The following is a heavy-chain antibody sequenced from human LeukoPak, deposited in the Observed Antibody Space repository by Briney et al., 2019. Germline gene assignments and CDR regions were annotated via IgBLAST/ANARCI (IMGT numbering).Heavy chain of an antibody. J-gene: IGHJ4*02. Sequence: GGSLRLSCAASGFTFSSYAMSWVRQAPGKGLEWVSAISGSGGSTYYADSVKGRFTISRDNSKNTLYLQMNSLRAEDTAVYYCARDPPRYHYDSSGYYAYWGQGTLVTVSS. CDR2: ISGSGGST. D-gene: IGHD3-22*01. CDR1: GFTFSSYA. V-gene: IGHV3-23*01. CDR3: ARDPPRYHYDSSGYYAY.